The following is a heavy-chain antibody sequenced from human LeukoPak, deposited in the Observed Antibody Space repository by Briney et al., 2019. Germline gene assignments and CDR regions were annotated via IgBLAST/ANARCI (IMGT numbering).Heavy chain of an antibody. CDR3: ARGHYGSGSHCCHMDV. Sequence: LRLSCAASGFTLSEHYMDWVRQAPGKGLEWIGEINHSGSTNYNSSLKSRVTISVDTSKNQFSLKLSSVTAADTAVYYCARGHYGSGSHCCHMDVWGKGTTITVS. V-gene: IGHV4-34*01. CDR2: INHSGST. J-gene: IGHJ6*03. CDR1: GFTLSEHY. D-gene: IGHD3-10*01.